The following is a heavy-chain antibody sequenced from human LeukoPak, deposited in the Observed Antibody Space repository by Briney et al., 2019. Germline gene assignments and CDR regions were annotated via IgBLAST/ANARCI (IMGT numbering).Heavy chain of an antibody. CDR2: ISSSGSTI. CDR1: GFTFSSYE. CDR3: ARDMDYYDSLSSSSGLDY. V-gene: IGHV3-48*03. Sequence: GGSLRLSCAASGFTFSSYEMNWVRQAPGKGLEWVSYISSSGSTIYYADSVKGRFTISRDNAKNSLYLQMNSLRAEDTALYYCARDMDYYDSLSSSSGLDYWGQGTLVTVSS. J-gene: IGHJ4*02. D-gene: IGHD3-22*01.